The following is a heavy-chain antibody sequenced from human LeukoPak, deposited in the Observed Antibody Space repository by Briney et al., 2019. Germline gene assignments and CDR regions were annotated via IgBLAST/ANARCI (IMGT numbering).Heavy chain of an antibody. J-gene: IGHJ4*02. CDR1: GFTFSNYG. Sequence: GGSLRLSCAASGFTFSNYGMHWVRQAPGKGLEWVAVIWYDGSNKYYADSVKGRFTISRDNSKNTLYLQMNSLRAEDTAVYYCARPYYYDSSDYYPIDYWGQGTLVTVSS. CDR2: IWYDGSNK. V-gene: IGHV3-33*01. CDR3: ARPYYYDSSDYYPIDY. D-gene: IGHD3-22*01.